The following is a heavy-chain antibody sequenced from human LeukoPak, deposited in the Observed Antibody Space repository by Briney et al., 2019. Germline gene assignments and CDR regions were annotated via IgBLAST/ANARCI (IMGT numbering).Heavy chain of an antibody. CDR1: GGSISSGSHY. CDR2: IYTSGST. CDR3: ARGHRGYCTITSCDAFDI. Sequence: SQTLSLTCTVSGGSISSGSHYWSWIRQPAGKGLEWIGRIYTSGSTNYNPSLKSRVTISVDTSKNQFSLKLNSVTAADTAVYYCARGHRGYCTITSCDAFDIWGQGTMVTVSS. V-gene: IGHV4-61*02. D-gene: IGHD2-2*01. J-gene: IGHJ3*02.